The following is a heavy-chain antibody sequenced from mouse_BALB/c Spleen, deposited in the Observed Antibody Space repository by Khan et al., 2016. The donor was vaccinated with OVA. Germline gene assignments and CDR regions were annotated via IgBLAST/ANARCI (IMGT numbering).Heavy chain of an antibody. CDR1: GYTFTSYW. Sequence: DLVKPGASVKLSCKASGYTFTSYWIHWIKQRPGQGLEWIGRIAPGSGSSSYNEMFKGKATLTLDTSSSTAYIQLSSLSSEDSAVYFCARENYDGGTCDAMDYWGQGTSVTVSS. CDR3: ARENYDGGTCDAMDY. V-gene: IGHV1S41*01. D-gene: IGHD1-1*01. J-gene: IGHJ4*01. CDR2: IAPGSGSS.